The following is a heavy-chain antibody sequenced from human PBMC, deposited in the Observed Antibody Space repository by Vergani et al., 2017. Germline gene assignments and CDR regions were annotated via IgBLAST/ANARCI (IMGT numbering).Heavy chain of an antibody. V-gene: IGHV3-21*01. J-gene: IGHJ3*02. CDR1: GFTFDDYA. CDR2: ISSSSSYI. Sequence: EVQLVESGGGLVQPGRSLRLSCAASGFTFDDYAMHWVRQAPGKGLEWVSSISSSSSYIYYADSVKGRFTISRDNAKNSLYLQMNSLRAEDTAVYYCARDSGGYDFWSGYHDAFDIWGQGTMVTVSS. D-gene: IGHD3-3*01. CDR3: ARDSGGYDFWSGYHDAFDI.